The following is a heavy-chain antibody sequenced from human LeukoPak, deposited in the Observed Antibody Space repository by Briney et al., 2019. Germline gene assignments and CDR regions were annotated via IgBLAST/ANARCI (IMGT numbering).Heavy chain of an antibody. CDR2: IYYSGST. Sequence: NPSETLSLTCTVSGVSISSGGYYWSWIRQHPGKGLEWIGYIYYSGSTYYNPSLKSRVTISVDTSKNQFSLKLSSVTAADTAVYYCARDRLTPHHDFRSGYPPGPYGMDVWGQGTTVTVSS. CDR3: ARDRLTPHHDFRSGYPPGPYGMDV. J-gene: IGHJ6*02. CDR1: GVSISSGGYY. V-gene: IGHV4-31*03. D-gene: IGHD3-3*01.